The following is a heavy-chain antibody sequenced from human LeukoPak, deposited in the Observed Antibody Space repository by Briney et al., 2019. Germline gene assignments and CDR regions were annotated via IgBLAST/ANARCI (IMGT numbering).Heavy chain of an antibody. CDR1: GFTFTSFA. Sequence: PGGSLRLSCAASGFTFTSFAMSWVRQAPGKGLEWVSTISRSGVATYYANSVKGRFTISRDNSKNTVYLQMNSLRAEDTAVYYCAKVTYGSGTYGAFDYWGQGTLVTVSS. D-gene: IGHD3-10*01. J-gene: IGHJ4*02. V-gene: IGHV3-23*01. CDR3: AKVTYGSGTYGAFDY. CDR2: ISRSGVAT.